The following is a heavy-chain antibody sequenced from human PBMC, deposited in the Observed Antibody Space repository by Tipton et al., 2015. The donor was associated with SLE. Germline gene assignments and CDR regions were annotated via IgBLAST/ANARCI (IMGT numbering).Heavy chain of an antibody. CDR3: VRDDDYIWGAYRRKFDY. CDR2: ISAYNGNT. V-gene: IGHV1-18*01. J-gene: IGHJ4*02. CDR1: GYSFTTYG. D-gene: IGHD3-16*02. Sequence: QLVQSGAEVKKPGASVKVSCKTSGYSFTTYGISWVRQAPGQGLEWMGWISAYNGNTKYVERLQGRVTMTTDTSTNTAYMELRSLRSEDSAVYYCVRDDDYIWGAYRRKFDYWGQGTPVTVSS.